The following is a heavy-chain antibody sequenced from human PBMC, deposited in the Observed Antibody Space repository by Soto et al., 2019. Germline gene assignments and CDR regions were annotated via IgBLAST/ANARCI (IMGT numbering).Heavy chain of an antibody. V-gene: IGHV1-3*01. CDR2: INAGNGNT. CDR1: GYTFTNYV. J-gene: IGHJ4*01. CDR3: ARGRASWYWDF. Sequence: ASVKVSCKTFGYTFTNYVLHCVLQAPGQGLEWMGWINAGNGNTKYSQKLQDRLTISRDTSAATAYLDLSRLASEDTAVYYCARGRASWYWDFWGHGTLVTVSS. D-gene: IGHD2-8*02.